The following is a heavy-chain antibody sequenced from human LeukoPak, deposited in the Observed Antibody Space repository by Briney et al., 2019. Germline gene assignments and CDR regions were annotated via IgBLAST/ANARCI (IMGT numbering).Heavy chain of an antibody. CDR2: TSSSDAGT. V-gene: IGHV3-23*01. CDR3: AKGHSSGWYGGY. CDR1: GFALSSYA. Sequence: GSLRLSCAASGFALSSYAMSWVRQAPGKGLEWVSATSSSDAGTYHAESVRGRFTISRDDSKNTLYLQMNSLRADDAAVYYCAKGHSSGWYGGYWGQGTLVTVSS. D-gene: IGHD6-19*01. J-gene: IGHJ4*02.